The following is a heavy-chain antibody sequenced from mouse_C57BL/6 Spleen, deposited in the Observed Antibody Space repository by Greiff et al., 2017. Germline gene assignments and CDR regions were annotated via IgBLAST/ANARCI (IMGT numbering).Heavy chain of an antibody. CDR1: GYTFTSYG. CDR3: ARNRGNYFDY. V-gene: IGHV1-81*01. CDR2: IYPRSGYT. J-gene: IGHJ2*02. Sequence: VQLQQSGAELARPGASVKLSCKASGYTFTSYGISWVKQRTGKGLEWIGEIYPRSGYTYYNEKLKGKATLPAAKSSSTAYMELHILTADDSAVYCDARNRGNYFDYWGQGTSLTVSS.